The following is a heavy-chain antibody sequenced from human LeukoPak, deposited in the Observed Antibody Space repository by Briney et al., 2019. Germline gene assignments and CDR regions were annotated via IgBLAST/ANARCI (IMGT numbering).Heavy chain of an antibody. CDR1: GFSFKNVW. Sequence: GSLRLSCAASGFSFKNVWMSWVRQAPGKGLEWVGRIKSKTHGGTTDYAAAVKGRFTISRDDSKNTLYLQMNSLKTEDTAVYYCTSRAYYYDSSGYYPYYFDYWGQGTLVTVSS. D-gene: IGHD3-22*01. V-gene: IGHV3-15*01. J-gene: IGHJ4*02. CDR3: TSRAYYYDSSGYYPYYFDY. CDR2: IKSKTHGGTT.